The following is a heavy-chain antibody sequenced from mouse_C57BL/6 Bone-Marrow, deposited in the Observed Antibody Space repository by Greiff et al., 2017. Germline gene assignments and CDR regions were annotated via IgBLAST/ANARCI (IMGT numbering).Heavy chain of an antibody. Sequence: VQLKQSGAELVRPGASVTLSCTASGFNIKDDYMHWVKPWPEQGLEWIGWIEPENGDTEYASKFQGKATITADTASNTAYLQLSSLTSEDTAVYYCTTLAHFDYWGQGTTLTVSS. CDR3: TTLAHFDY. CDR1: GFNIKDDY. J-gene: IGHJ2*01. CDR2: IEPENGDT. V-gene: IGHV14-4*01.